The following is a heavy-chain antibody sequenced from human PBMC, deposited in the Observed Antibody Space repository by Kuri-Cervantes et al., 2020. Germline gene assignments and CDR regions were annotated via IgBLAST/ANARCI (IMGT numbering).Heavy chain of an antibody. J-gene: IGHJ3*02. CDR3: AKDGDEQLGDAFDI. CDR1: GFTFSSYG. V-gene: IGHV3-30*18. CDR2: ISYDGSNK. D-gene: IGHD6-6*01. Sequence: GRSLRLSCAAAGFTFSSYGMHWVRQGPGKGLEWVAVISYDGSNKYYADSVKGRFTISRDNSKNPLYLQMNSLRAEDTAVYYCAKDGDEQLGDAFDIWGQGKMVTVSS.